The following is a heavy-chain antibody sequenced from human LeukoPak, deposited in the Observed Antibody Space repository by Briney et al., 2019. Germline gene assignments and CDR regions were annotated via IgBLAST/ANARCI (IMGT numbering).Heavy chain of an antibody. CDR2: FDPEDGET. CDR1: GYTLTELS. V-gene: IGHV1-24*01. CDR3: ATAQRGSGYSSFDY. D-gene: IGHD3-3*01. Sequence: GSSVKVSCKVSGYTLTELSMHWVRQAPGKGLEWMGGFDPEDGETIYAQKFQGRVTMTEDTSTDTAYMELSSLRSEDTAVYYCATAQRGSGYSSFDYWGQGTLVAVSS. J-gene: IGHJ4*02.